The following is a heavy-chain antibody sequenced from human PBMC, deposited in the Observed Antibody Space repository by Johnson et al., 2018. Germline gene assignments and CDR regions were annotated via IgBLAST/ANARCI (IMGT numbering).Heavy chain of an antibody. CDR1: GFTFSSYG. J-gene: IGHJ6*02. CDR3: ARARLVSDSYYYYGMDV. CDR2: ISYDGSNK. D-gene: IGHD6-6*01. V-gene: IGHV3-30*03. Sequence: QVQLVQSGGGVVQPGRSLRLSCAASGFTFSSYGMHWVRQAPGKGLEWVAVISYDGSNKYYADSVKGRFTISRDNSKNTLYLQMNSLRGEETAVYYCARARLVSDSYYYYGMDVWGQGTTVTVSS.